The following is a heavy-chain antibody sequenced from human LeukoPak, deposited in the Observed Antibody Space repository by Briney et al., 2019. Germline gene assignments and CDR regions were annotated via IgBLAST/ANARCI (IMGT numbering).Heavy chain of an antibody. Sequence: ASVKVSCKASGYSFTGYGISWVRQAPGQGLEWMGWISDYSGHRNYAQKVQARITMTIDTSTNTAYMELTSVRSDDTAVYYCARDRYGTGRYDYWGQGTLVADSS. D-gene: IGHD3-10*01. J-gene: IGHJ4*02. CDR1: GYSFTGYG. CDR2: ISDYSGHR. CDR3: ARDRYGTGRYDY. V-gene: IGHV1-18*01.